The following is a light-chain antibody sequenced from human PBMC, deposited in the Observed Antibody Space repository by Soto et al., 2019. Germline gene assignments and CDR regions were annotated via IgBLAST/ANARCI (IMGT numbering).Light chain of an antibody. CDR1: QTVISNY. CDR2: GAS. CDR3: QQYATTPFT. Sequence: EIVLTQSPGTLSLSPGERATLSCRASQTVISNYLAWYQQKPGQAPRLLIYGASSRATGIPDRFSGSGSGADSTLTISRLEPEDCAVYYCQQYATTPFTCGPETKVDIK. V-gene: IGKV3-20*01. J-gene: IGKJ3*01.